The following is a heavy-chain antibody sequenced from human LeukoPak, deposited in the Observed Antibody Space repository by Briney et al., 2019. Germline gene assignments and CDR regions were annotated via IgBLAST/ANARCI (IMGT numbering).Heavy chain of an antibody. CDR2: IKSKTDGGTT. CDR3: TFEPRYSSSWYFDY. CDR1: GFTFSNAW. D-gene: IGHD6-13*01. V-gene: IGHV3-15*01. Sequence: NPGGSLRLSCAASGFTFSNAWMSWVRQAPGKGLEWVGRIKSKTDGGTTDYAAPVKGRFTISRDDSKNTLYLQMNSLKTEDTAVYYCTFEPRYSSSWYFDYWGQGTLVTVSS. J-gene: IGHJ4*02.